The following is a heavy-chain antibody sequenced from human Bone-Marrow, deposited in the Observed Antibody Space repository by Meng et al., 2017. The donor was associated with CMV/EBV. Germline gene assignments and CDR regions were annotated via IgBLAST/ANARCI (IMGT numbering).Heavy chain of an antibody. CDR2: INPSGGST. J-gene: IGHJ3*02. D-gene: IGHD3-3*01. Sequence: ASVKVSCKASGYTFTSYYMHWVRQAPGQGLEWMGIINPSGGSTSYAQKFQGRVTMTRNTSISTAYMELSSLRSEDTAVYYCASGNLNRITIFGVAYDAFDIWGQGTMVTVSS. CDR3: ASGNLNRITIFGVAYDAFDI. CDR1: GYTFTSYY. V-gene: IGHV1-46*01.